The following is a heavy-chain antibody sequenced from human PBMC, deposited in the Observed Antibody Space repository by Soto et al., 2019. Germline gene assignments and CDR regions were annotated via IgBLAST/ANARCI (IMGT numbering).Heavy chain of an antibody. Sequence: QLQLQESGPGLVKPSETLSLTCSVSGASISSTSHYWGWIRQPPGKGLEWIGSIYYSGTLYHNPSLKSRVTLSVDTSKEDFSVKVTSVTAADTAVYYCARLLHDSRGFYYFDYWGQGILVIVSS. D-gene: IGHD3-22*01. CDR2: IYYSGTL. J-gene: IGHJ4*02. CDR3: ARLLHDSRGFYYFDY. CDR1: GASISSTSHY. V-gene: IGHV4-39*01.